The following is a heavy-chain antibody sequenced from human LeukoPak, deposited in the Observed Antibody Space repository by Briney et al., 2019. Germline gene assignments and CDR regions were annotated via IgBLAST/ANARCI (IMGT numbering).Heavy chain of an antibody. V-gene: IGHV3-23*01. D-gene: IGHD3-3*01. CDR3: ARAHDFWSGYYYYYYGVDV. CDR2: ISGSGGST. CDR1: GFTFSSYA. Sequence: GGSLRLSCAASGFTFSSYAMSWVRQAPGKGLEWVSAISGSGGSTYYADSVKGRFTISRDNSKNTLYLQMNSLRAEDTAVYYCARAHDFWSGYYYYYYGVDVWGQGTTVTVSS. J-gene: IGHJ6*02.